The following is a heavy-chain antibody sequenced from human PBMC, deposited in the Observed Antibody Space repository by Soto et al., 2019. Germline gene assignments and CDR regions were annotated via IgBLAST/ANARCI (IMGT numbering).Heavy chain of an antibody. V-gene: IGHV4-30-2*01. CDR2: IYHSGST. Sequence: PSETLSLTCAVSGGSISSGGSSWSWIRQPPGKGLEWIGYIYHSGSTYYNPSLKSRVTISVDTSKNQFSLQLRSVTAADTAVYYCARLGGYYQALDSWGQGTRVTVSS. CDR3: ARLGGYYQALDS. J-gene: IGHJ4*02. CDR1: GGSISSGGSS. D-gene: IGHD3-22*01.